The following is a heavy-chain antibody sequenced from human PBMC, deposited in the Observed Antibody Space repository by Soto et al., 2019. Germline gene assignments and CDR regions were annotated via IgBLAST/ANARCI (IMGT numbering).Heavy chain of an antibody. V-gene: IGHV3-43*01. J-gene: IGHJ6*02. Sequence: EVQLVESGGVVVQPGGSLRLSCAGSGFTFDDYTMHWVRQAPGKGLEWVSLINWDGGDTYYADSVKGRFTISRDNSENSLYLKMNSLKTEDTALYYCSKDKPKYYGMDAWGQGTTVTVSS. CDR2: INWDGGDT. CDR1: GFTFDDYT. CDR3: SKDKPKYYGMDA.